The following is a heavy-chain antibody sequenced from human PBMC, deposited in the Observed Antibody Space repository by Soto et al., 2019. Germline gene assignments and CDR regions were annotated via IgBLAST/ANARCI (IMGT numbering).Heavy chain of an antibody. CDR1: GYTFTNYG. CDR2: ISAYSGHT. V-gene: IGHV1-18*03. CDR3: ARRPHLADNVELDY. J-gene: IGHJ4*02. Sequence: QVQLVQSGAEVKKPGASVTVSCKASGYTFTNYGINWVRQAPGQGLGWMGWISAYSGHTNYAQKLQERVTMTTDTSPSTAYVELGSLRSDDMAVYYCARRPHLADNVELDYWGQGTLVTVSS. D-gene: IGHD6-19*01.